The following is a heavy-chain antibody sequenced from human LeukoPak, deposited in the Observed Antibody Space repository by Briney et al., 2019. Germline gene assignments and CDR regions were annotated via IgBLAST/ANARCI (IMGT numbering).Heavy chain of an antibody. V-gene: IGHV3-30*03. J-gene: IGHJ4*02. CDR3: ARDSGSYSAYCFD. D-gene: IGHD1-26*01. CDR2: ISYDGNSQ. CDR1: GFTFSSYG. Sequence: GGSLRLSCAASGFTFSSYGMHWVRQAPGEGLEWVAVISYDGNSQYYADSVKGRFTISRDNSKSTLYLQMNGLRPEDTAVYYCARDSGSYSAYCFDWGQGNLVTVSS.